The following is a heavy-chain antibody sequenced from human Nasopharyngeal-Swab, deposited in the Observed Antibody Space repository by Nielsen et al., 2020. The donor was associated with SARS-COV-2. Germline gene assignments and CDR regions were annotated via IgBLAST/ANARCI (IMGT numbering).Heavy chain of an antibody. D-gene: IGHD5-12*01. CDR2: IYYSGST. J-gene: IGHJ5*02. CDR3: ASSAVVANINGWFDP. V-gene: IGHV4-31*02. Sequence: WIRQPPGKGLEWIGYIYYSGSTYYNPSLKSRVTISVDTSKNQFSLKLSSVTAADTAVHYCASSAVVANINGWFDPWGQGTLVTVSS.